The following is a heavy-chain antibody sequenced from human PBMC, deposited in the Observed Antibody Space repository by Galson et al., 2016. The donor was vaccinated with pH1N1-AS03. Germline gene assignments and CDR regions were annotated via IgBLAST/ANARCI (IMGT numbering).Heavy chain of an antibody. V-gene: IGHV3-23*01. D-gene: IGHD6-13*01. J-gene: IGHJ4*02. Sequence: SLRLSCAASGFTFSGYAMNWVRQAPGEGLEWVSTISGSGGHTYYAGSVSGRFTISRDYSKNTLYLQMNSLRAEDTAVYYCVKDGVERAAAGFAHFDYWGQGTLVTVSS. CDR1: GFTFSGYA. CDR3: VKDGVERAAAGFAHFDY. CDR2: ISGSGGHT.